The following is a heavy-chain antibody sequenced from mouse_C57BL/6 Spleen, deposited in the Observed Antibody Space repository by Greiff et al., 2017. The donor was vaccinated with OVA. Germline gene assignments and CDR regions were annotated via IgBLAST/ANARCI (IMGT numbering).Heavy chain of an antibody. J-gene: IGHJ2*01. D-gene: IGHD2-5*01. Sequence: EVQLVESGGGLVKPGGSLKLSCAASGFTFSSYTMSWVRQTPEKRLEWVATISGGGGNTYYPDSVKGRFTISRDNAKNTLYLQMSSLRSEDTALYYCESLYYSNYYFDYWGQGTTLTVSS. CDR3: ESLYYSNYYFDY. CDR2: ISGGGGNT. V-gene: IGHV5-9*01. CDR1: GFTFSSYT.